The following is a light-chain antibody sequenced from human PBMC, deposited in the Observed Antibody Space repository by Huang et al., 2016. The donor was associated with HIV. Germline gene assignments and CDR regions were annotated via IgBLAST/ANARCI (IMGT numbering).Light chain of an antibody. V-gene: IGKV3-15*01. CDR2: GAS. J-gene: IGKJ2*01. CDR3: QQYNNWPLYT. Sequence: EVVMTQSPATLSVSPGESATLSCRASQSLTTNLAWYQQKPGQAPRRLSHGASPRASGIPARLSGSGSGTEFTLTISSLQSEDFAVYYCQQYNNWPLYTFGQGTKLEIK. CDR1: QSLTTN.